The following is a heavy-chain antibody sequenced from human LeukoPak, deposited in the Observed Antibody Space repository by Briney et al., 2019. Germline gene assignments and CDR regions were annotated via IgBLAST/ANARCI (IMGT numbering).Heavy chain of an antibody. CDR1: GFTFSSYW. V-gene: IGHV3-7*01. CDR3: ARVPHYSGYGCLDY. Sequence: GGSLRLSCAASGFTFSSYWMSWVRQAPGKGLEWVANIKQDGSEKYYVDSVKGRFTISRDDAKNSLYLQMNSLRAEDTAVYYCARVPHYSGYGCLDYWGQGTLVTVSS. CDR2: IKQDGSEK. J-gene: IGHJ4*02. D-gene: IGHD5-12*01.